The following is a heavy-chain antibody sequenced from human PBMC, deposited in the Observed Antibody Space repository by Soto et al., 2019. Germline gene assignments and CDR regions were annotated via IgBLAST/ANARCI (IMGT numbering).Heavy chain of an antibody. CDR2: INHSGST. CDR1: GGSFSGYY. D-gene: IGHD2-15*01. CDR3: ARARRDIVVVVAATPPRYYYYYMDV. J-gene: IGHJ6*03. Sequence: SETLPLTCAVYGGSFSGYYWSWIRQPPGKGLEWIGEINHSGSTNYNPSLKSRVTISVDTSKNQFSLKLSSVTAADTAVYYCARARRDIVVVVAATPPRYYYYYMDVWGKVTTVTVSS. V-gene: IGHV4-34*01.